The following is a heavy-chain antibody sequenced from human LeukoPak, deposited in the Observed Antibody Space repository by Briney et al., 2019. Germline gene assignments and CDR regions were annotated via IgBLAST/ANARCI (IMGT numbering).Heavy chain of an antibody. CDR2: IYYSGST. J-gene: IGHJ6*02. D-gene: IGHD2-2*01. V-gene: IGHV4-59*12. Sequence: PSETLSLTCTVSGGSISSYYWSWIRQPPGKGLEWIGYIYYSGSTNYNPSLKSRVTISVDTSKNQFSLKLSSVTAADTAVYYCARDGYCSSTSCYYYGMDVWGQGTTVTVSS. CDR1: GGSISSYY. CDR3: ARDGYCSSTSCYYYGMDV.